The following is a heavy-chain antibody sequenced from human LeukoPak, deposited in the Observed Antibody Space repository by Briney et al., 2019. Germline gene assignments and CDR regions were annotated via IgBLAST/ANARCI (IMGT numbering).Heavy chain of an antibody. V-gene: IGHV3-30*18. J-gene: IGHJ5*02. CDR1: GFTFSNYG. Sequence: GGSLRLSCATSGFTFSNYGMHWVRQAPGKGLEWLAVISSDETNIRYGNSVRGRFTVSRDNAKNTVYLQMNSLGADDTAVYYCAKDPYRVVFATGNYLDPWGQGTLVTVSS. CDR3: AKDPYRVVFATGNYLDP. CDR2: ISSDETNI. D-gene: IGHD2-15*01.